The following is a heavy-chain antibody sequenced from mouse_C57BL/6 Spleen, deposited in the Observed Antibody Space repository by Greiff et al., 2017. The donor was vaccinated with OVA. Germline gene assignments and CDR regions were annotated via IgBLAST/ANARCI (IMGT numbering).Heavy chain of an antibody. J-gene: IGHJ1*03. CDR3: VRQNTTAWYFDV. Sequence: VQLVESGGGLVQPKGSLKLSCAASGFSFNTYALNWVRQAPGKGLEWVARIRSKSNNYATYYADSVKDRFTISRDDSESMLYLQMNNLKTEDTAMYYCVRQNTTAWYFDVWGTGTTVTVSS. V-gene: IGHV10-1*01. CDR2: IRSKSNNYAT. D-gene: IGHD1-2*01. CDR1: GFSFNTYA.